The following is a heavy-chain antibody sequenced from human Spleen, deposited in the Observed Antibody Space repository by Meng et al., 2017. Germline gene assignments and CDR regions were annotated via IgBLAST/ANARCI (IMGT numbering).Heavy chain of an antibody. Sequence: VQLVESGGGLVQPGGSLRLSCAASGFTFSSYAMNWVRQAPGKGLEWVSGISGSGGSTDYADSVKGRFTISRDNSKNTLYLQMNSLRAEDTAVYYCAKAEISSGWYGFDYWGQGTLVTVSS. J-gene: IGHJ4*02. CDR1: GFTFSSYA. V-gene: IGHV3-23*04. D-gene: IGHD6-19*01. CDR3: AKAEISSGWYGFDY. CDR2: ISGSGGST.